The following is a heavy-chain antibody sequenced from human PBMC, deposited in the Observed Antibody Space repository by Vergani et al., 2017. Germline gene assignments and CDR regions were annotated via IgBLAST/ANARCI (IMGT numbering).Heavy chain of an antibody. V-gene: IGHV4-34*01. CDR3: ARGRLRYFDWLSKPDAFDI. Sequence: QVQLQQWGAGLLKPSETLSLTCAVYGGSFSGYHWSWIRQPPGKGLEWIGEINHSGSTNYNPSLKSRVTISVDTSKNQFSLKLSSVTAADTAVYYCARGRLRYFDWLSKPDAFDIWGQGTMVTVSS. D-gene: IGHD3-9*01. CDR2: INHSGST. J-gene: IGHJ3*02. CDR1: GGSFSGYH.